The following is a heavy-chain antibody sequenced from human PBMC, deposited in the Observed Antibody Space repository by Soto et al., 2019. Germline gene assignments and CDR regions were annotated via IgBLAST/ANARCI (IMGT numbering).Heavy chain of an antibody. J-gene: IGHJ6*02. CDR2: ISTYNGDT. Sequence: QVQLVQSGAEVKKPGASVKVSCKASGYTFTRSGISWVRQAPGQGLEWMGWISTYNGDTNYAQTFQGRVTMTTDTSTSTAYMELRSLRSDDTAVYYCARGGVAPYYYYGMDVWGQGTPFTVSS. CDR1: GYTFTRSG. CDR3: ARGGVAPYYYYGMDV. V-gene: IGHV1-18*01.